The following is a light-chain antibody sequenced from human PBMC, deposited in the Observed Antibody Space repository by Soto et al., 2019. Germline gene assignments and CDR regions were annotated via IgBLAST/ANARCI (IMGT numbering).Light chain of an antibody. CDR1: QSVSSN. CDR2: GAS. V-gene: IGKV3-15*01. CDR3: QQYNNWPPWT. J-gene: IGKJ1*01. Sequence: IVMTQSPATVSLSPCDRATLSCRPSQSVSSNLAWYQQKPGQAPRLLIYGASTRATGIPARFSGSGSGTEFTLTISSLQSEDFAVYYCQQYNNWPPWTFGQGTKVDIK.